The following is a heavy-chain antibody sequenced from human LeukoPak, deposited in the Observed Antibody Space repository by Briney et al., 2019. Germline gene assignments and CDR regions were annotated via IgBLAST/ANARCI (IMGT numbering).Heavy chain of an antibody. D-gene: IGHD5-24*01. CDR2: ISSSGSTV. CDR1: GFTFSSYE. CDR3: ARVGGRWLQLDY. J-gene: IGHJ4*02. Sequence: PGGSLRLSCAASGFTFSSYEMNWVRQAPGKGLEWVSYISSSGSTVYYADSVKGRFTISRDNAKNSLYLQMNSLRAEDTAVYYCARVGGRWLQLDYWGQRTLVTVSS. V-gene: IGHV3-48*03.